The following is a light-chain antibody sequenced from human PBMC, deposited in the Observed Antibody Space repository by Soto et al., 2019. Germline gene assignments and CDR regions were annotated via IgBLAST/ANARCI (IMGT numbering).Light chain of an antibody. CDR1: QGLRKA. Sequence: IQITQVQFSRRASLGDRVTLPCRARQGLRKALGWYQVKPGNAPKLLIFAASTLQSGVPSRCSGSASSADITLTISSQQPEYVASYCYQHDYSSPRTFGQGTKVDI. CDR3: QHDYSSPRT. CDR2: AAS. V-gene: IGKV1-6*01. J-gene: IGKJ1*01.